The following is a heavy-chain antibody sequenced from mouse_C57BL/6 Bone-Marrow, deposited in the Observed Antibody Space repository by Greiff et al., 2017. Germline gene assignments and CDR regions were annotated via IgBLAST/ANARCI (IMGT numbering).Heavy chain of an antibody. D-gene: IGHD4-1*01. CDR1: GYTFTSYW. Sequence: QVQLQQPGAELVKPGASVKMSCKASGYTFTSYWITWVKQRPGQGLEWIGDIYPTSGRPNYNEKFKSKAILTVDTSSNTAYMQLSSLTSEDSAVFYCARSVPLGRSFDYWGQGTTLTVSS. CDR2: IYPTSGRP. V-gene: IGHV1-55*01. CDR3: ARSVPLGRSFDY. J-gene: IGHJ2*01.